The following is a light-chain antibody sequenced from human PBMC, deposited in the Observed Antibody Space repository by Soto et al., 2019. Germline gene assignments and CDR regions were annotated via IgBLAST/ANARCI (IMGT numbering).Light chain of an antibody. CDR3: QQYGRSPRYT. V-gene: IGKV3-20*01. Sequence: EIVLTQSPGTLSLSPGERATLSCRASQSVSNSYLAWYQQKPGQAPRLLIYGASSRATGIPDRFSGSGSGTDFTLTISRLEAEDFAVYYCQQYGRSPRYTFGQGTKLEIK. J-gene: IGKJ2*01. CDR1: QSVSNSY. CDR2: GAS.